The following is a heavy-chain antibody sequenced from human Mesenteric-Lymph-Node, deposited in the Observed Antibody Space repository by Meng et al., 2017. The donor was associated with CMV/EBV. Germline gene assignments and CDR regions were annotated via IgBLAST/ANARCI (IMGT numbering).Heavy chain of an antibody. CDR1: GFTFSSNW. CDR3: TKGWELLAY. Sequence: GESLKISCAASGFTFSSNWMSWVRQAPGKGLEWVANINQDGSEKYYVDSVKARFTISRDNAKKSLYLQMNSLGAEDTAVYYCTKGWELLAYWGQGTLVTVSS. D-gene: IGHD1-26*01. V-gene: IGHV3-7*01. J-gene: IGHJ4*02. CDR2: INQDGSEK.